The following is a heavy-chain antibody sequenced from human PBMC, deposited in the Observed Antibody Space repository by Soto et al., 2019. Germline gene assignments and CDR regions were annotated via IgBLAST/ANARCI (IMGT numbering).Heavy chain of an antibody. CDR2: VSFDGSVK. D-gene: IGHD2-15*01. V-gene: IGHV3-30*14. Sequence: QVQLVESGGGVVQPGKSLRLSCVGSGFTLASHAMHWVRQAPGKGLEWVAVVSFDGSVKYYADSVKGRFTISRENSKNTFFLQMSSLRPEDTAVYFCARDRSGSWLGGPDYWGQGILVTVAS. CDR1: GFTLASHA. CDR3: ARDRSGSWLGGPDY. J-gene: IGHJ4*02.